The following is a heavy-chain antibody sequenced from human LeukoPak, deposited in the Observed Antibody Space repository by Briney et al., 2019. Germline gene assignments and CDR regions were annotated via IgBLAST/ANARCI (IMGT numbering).Heavy chain of an antibody. V-gene: IGHV4-59*01. Sequence: SETLSLTCNVSGDSITDYYWSWIRQPPGKGLEWIGFIYHSGNTNYNPSLASRVTLSLDTSKTQLSLRLTAVTAADTAVYYCAREEGIAAAGALEYWGQGILVTVSS. J-gene: IGHJ4*02. CDR3: AREEGIAAAGALEY. CDR1: GDSITDYY. D-gene: IGHD6-13*01. CDR2: IYHSGNT.